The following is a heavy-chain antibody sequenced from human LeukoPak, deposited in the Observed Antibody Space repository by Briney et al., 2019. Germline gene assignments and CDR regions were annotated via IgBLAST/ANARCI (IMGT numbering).Heavy chain of an antibody. D-gene: IGHD3-16*01. CDR1: GFTFSSYA. J-gene: IGHJ6*02. Sequence: GGSLRLSCAASGFTFSSYAMSWVRQAPGKGLEWVANMNRDGSEKNYVDSIKGRFTISRDNAANSLYLQMNSLRVEDTAVYYCARDGGIIRFGGQDVWGQGTTVTVSS. CDR2: MNRDGSEK. V-gene: IGHV3-7*01. CDR3: ARDGGIIRFGGQDV.